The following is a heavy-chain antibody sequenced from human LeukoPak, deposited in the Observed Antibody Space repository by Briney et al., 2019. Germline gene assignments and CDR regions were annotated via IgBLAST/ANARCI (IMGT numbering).Heavy chain of an antibody. D-gene: IGHD6-6*01. J-gene: IGHJ3*02. CDR2: IYPYIGDT. V-gene: IGHV1-2*02. Sequence: ASVKVSCKASGYTFTGYYIHWVRQAPGQGLEWMGWIYPYIGDTNYAQNFQGRVTMTRDTSISTAYMELSSLTSDDTAVYYCARDRNSGSSLDIWGQGTMLTVSS. CDR1: GYTFTGYY. CDR3: ARDRNSGSSLDI.